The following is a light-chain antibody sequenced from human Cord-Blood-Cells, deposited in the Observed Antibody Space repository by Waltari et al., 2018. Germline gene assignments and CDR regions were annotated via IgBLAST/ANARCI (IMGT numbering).Light chain of an antibody. CDR1: QSISSY. V-gene: IGKV1-39*01. CDR2: AAS. J-gene: IGKJ2*01. Sequence: DIQMTQSPSSLSASVGDRVTITCRASQSISSYLNWYQQKPGKAPKLPIYAASSLQSGVPSRLSGSGSGTDFTLTISSLQPEDVATYYCQQSYSTPYTFGQGTKLEIK. CDR3: QQSYSTPYT.